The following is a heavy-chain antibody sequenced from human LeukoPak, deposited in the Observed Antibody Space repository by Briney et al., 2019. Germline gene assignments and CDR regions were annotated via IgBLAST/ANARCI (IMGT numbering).Heavy chain of an antibody. CDR1: GYTFSSYE. V-gene: IGHV3-48*03. D-gene: IGHD3-10*02. CDR2: ISSSGSTI. Sequence: GGSLRLSCAASGYTFSSYEMNWVREAPGKGLEWVSYISSSGSTIYYADSVKGRFTISRDNAKNSLHLQMSSLRAEDTAVYYCAELGITMIGGVWGKGTTVTISS. J-gene: IGHJ6*04. CDR3: AELGITMIGGV.